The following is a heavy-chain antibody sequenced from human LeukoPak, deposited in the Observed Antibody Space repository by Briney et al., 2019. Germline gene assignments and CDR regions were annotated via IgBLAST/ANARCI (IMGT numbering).Heavy chain of an antibody. Sequence: GGSLRLSCAASGFTFSSYAMSWVRQAPGKGLEWVSAISGSGGSTYYADSVKGRFTISRDNSKNTLYLQMRRLRAEDTAVYYCARDARDTVMLTVDYWGQGTLVTVSS. CDR3: ARDARDTVMLTVDY. V-gene: IGHV3-23*01. J-gene: IGHJ4*02. D-gene: IGHD5-18*01. CDR2: ISGSGGST. CDR1: GFTFSSYA.